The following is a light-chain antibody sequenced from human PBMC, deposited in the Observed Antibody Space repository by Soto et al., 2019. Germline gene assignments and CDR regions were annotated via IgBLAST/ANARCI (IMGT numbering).Light chain of an antibody. J-gene: IGLJ1*01. CDR3: SSYTSSSTYV. V-gene: IGLV2-14*01. CDR2: DVS. CDR1: SRDVGGYNY. Sequence: QSVLTQPASVSGSPGQSITISCTGTSRDVGGYNYVSWYQQHPGKAPKLMIYDVSNRPSGVSSRFSGSKSGNTASLTISGLQAEDEADYYCSSYTSSSTYVFGIGTKVTVL.